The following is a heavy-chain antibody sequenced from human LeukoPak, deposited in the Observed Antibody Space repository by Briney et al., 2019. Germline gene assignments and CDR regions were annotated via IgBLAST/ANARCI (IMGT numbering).Heavy chain of an antibody. CDR2: IIPILGIA. CDR1: GGTYSSYS. D-gene: IGHD4-17*01. CDR3: ARDRTTDAMDV. Sequence: GASVKVSCKASGGTYSSYSISWVRQAPGQVLEWMGRIIPILGIANYAQKFQGRVTMTADKSTSTAYMELSSLRSEDTAVYYCARDRTTDAMDVWGQGTTVTVSS. J-gene: IGHJ6*02. V-gene: IGHV1-69*04.